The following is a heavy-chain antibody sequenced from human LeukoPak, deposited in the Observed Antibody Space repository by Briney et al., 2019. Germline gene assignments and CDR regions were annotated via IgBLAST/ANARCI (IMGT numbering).Heavy chain of an antibody. J-gene: IGHJ3*02. Sequence: ASVKVSCKASGYTFTSYAMHWVRQAPGQRLEWMGWMNAGNGNTKYSQKFQGRVTITRDTSASTAYMELSSLRSEDTAVYYCATRGRCSGGSCYYAFDIWGQGTMVTVSS. V-gene: IGHV1-3*01. CDR3: ATRGRCSGGSCYYAFDI. CDR1: GYTFTSYA. CDR2: MNAGNGNT. D-gene: IGHD2-15*01.